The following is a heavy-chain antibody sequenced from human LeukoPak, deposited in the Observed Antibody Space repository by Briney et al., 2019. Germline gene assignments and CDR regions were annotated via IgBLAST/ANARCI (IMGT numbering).Heavy chain of an antibody. CDR3: ARLKAYYYGSGSSNSFDY. CDR1: GGSISSSSYY. D-gene: IGHD3-10*01. Sequence: SETLSLTCTVSGGSISSSSYYWGWIRQPPGKGLEWIGSIYYSGSTYYNPSLKSRVTISVDTSKNQFSLKLSSVTAADTAVYYCARLKAYYYGSGSSNSFDYWGQGTLVTVSS. J-gene: IGHJ4*02. CDR2: IYYSGST. V-gene: IGHV4-39*01.